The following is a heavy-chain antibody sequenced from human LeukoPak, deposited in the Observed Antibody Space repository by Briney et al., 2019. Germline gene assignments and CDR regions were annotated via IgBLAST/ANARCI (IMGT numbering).Heavy chain of an antibody. Sequence: ASVKVSCKASGGTLSSYAISWVRQAPGRGLEWMGGIIPIFGTANYAQKFQGRVTITADESTSTAYMELSSLRSEDTAVYYCARDPGYCSGGSCYGVFDYWGQGTLVTVSS. CDR3: ARDPGYCSGGSCYGVFDY. CDR2: IIPIFGTA. D-gene: IGHD2-15*01. J-gene: IGHJ4*02. CDR1: GGTLSSYA. V-gene: IGHV1-69*01.